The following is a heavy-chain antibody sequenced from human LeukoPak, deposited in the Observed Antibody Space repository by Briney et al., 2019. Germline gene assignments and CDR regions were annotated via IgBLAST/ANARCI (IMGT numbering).Heavy chain of an antibody. J-gene: IGHJ5*02. V-gene: IGHV3-23*01. CDR1: GFTFSSYA. CDR3: AKESTVTPGNVNWFDP. Sequence: PGGSLRLSCAASGFTFSSYAMTWVRQAPGKGLEWVSSIDNSGVNTFYADSVKGQFTISRDNSKNTLYLQMNSLRAEDTAVYYCAKESTVTPGNVNWFDPWGQGTLVTVSS. D-gene: IGHD4-17*01. CDR2: IDNSGVNT.